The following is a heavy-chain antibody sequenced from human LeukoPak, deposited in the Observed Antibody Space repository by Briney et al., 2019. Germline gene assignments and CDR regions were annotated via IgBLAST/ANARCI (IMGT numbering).Heavy chain of an antibody. CDR1: GGSISSYY. J-gene: IGHJ3*02. D-gene: IGHD5-12*01. Sequence: SETPSLTCTVSGGSISSYYWSWIRQPPGKGLEWIGYIYYSGSTNYNPSLKSRVTISVDTSKNQFSLKLSSVTAADTAVYYCARVRATGAFDIWGQGTMVTVSS. CDR3: ARVRATGAFDI. CDR2: IYYSGST. V-gene: IGHV4-59*01.